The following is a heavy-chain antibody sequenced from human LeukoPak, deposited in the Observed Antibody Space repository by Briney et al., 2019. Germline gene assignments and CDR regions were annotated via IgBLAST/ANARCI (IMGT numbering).Heavy chain of an antibody. J-gene: IGHJ4*02. V-gene: IGHV3-30*03. D-gene: IGHD1-26*01. Sequence: GGSLRLSCAASGFTFSSYGMHWVRQAPGKGLEWVAVISYDGSNKYYADSVKGRFTISRDNSKNTLYLQMNSLRAEDTAVYYCVVGRNYLDYWGQGTLVTVSS. CDR2: ISYDGSNK. CDR3: VVGRNYLDY. CDR1: GFTFSSYG.